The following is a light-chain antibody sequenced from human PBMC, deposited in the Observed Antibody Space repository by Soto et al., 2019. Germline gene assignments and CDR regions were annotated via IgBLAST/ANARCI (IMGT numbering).Light chain of an antibody. V-gene: IGLV1-40*01. J-gene: IGLJ2*01. CDR3: QSYDRSMSASV. CDR2: GNN. Sequence: QSVLTQPPSVSGAPGQRVTISCTGSSSNIGAVYDVHWYQHFPGTAPKLLIYGNNNRPSGVPDRFSGSKSGTSASLAITGLQAEDEADYYCQSYDRSMSASVFGGGTKLTFL. CDR1: SSNIGAVYD.